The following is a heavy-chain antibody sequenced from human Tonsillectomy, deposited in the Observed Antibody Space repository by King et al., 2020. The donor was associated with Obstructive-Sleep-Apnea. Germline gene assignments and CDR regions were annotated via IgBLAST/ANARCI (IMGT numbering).Heavy chain of an antibody. CDR3: ASSVFRDVQSDD. J-gene: IGHJ4*02. CDR2: MYSTGST. D-gene: IGHD3-10*01. V-gene: IGHV4-39*07. CDR1: GVSISSPTYY. Sequence: QLQESGPGLVKPSETLSLTCTVSGVSISSPTYYWGWIRQSPGKGLEWIGTMYSTGSTYHNPSLKSRVTMSLDMSKNQFSLKLNSVTAADTAVYYCASSVFRDVQSDDWGQGALVTVAS.